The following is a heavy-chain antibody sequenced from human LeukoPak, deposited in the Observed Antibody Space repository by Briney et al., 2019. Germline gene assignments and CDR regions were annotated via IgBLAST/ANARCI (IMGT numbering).Heavy chain of an antibody. J-gene: IGHJ6*02. Sequence: GTSLRLSCAASGFTFTTCAMHWVRQTPDRGLEWVALISHDGRDKLYADSVKGRFTISRDDSRNTVTLQMSSLRPEGAALYYCARDPGFWALPGPWHMDVWGQGTTVTVSS. CDR1: GFTFTTCA. CDR2: ISHDGRDK. CDR3: ARDPGFWALPGPWHMDV. V-gene: IGHV3-30*04. D-gene: IGHD3-10*01.